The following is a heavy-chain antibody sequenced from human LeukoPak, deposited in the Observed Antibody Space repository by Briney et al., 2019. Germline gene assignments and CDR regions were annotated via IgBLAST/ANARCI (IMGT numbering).Heavy chain of an antibody. D-gene: IGHD2-15*01. V-gene: IGHV3-74*01. CDR3: ARGPVGLSALDA. Sequence: PGGSLRLSCAASGFTFSSYAMSWVRQAPGKGLEWVSRINSDGSDTVYPDSVKGRFTISRDNAKDTLYLQMNSLRVEDTAVYYRARGPVGLSALDAWGQGILVTVSP. CDR1: GFTFSSYA. CDR2: INSDGSDT. J-gene: IGHJ5*02.